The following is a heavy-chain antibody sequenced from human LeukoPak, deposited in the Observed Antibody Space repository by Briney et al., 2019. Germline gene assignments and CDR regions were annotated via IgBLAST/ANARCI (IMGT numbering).Heavy chain of an antibody. CDR3: AREDSRGGNNWFDP. J-gene: IGHJ5*02. V-gene: IGHV1-69*05. Sequence: GASVKVSCKASGGTFSSYATSWVRQAPGQGLEWMGRIIPIFGTANYAQKFQGRVTITTDESTSTAYMELSSLRSEDTAVYYCAREDSRGGNNWFDPWGQGTLVTVSS. D-gene: IGHD3-10*01. CDR2: IIPIFGTA. CDR1: GGTFSSYA.